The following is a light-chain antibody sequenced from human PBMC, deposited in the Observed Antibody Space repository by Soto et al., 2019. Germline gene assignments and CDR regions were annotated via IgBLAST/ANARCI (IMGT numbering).Light chain of an antibody. V-gene: IGKV3-11*01. CDR2: GAS. J-gene: IGKJ1*01. Sequence: EVVLTQSPATLSLSPGERATLSCRASQSVSTYLAWYQQKPGQAPRLLIYGASNRATGIPARFSGGGSGTDFTLTISSLEPEDFAVYYCQQRHSGWTCGHGTKVEIK. CDR3: QQRHSGWT. CDR1: QSVSTY.